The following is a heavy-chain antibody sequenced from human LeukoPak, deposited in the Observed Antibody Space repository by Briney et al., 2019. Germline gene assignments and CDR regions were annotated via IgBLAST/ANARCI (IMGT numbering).Heavy chain of an antibody. J-gene: IGHJ3*02. CDR3: ALKDAFDI. Sequence: GGSLRLSCAASGFTLSSSTMSWLRQAPGKGLEWVSAINSGGGTTPAESVKGRFTISRHNSKNTLYLQMNSLRAEDTAVYYCALKDAFDIWGQGTMVTVSS. V-gene: IGHV3-23*01. CDR2: INSGGGTT. CDR1: GFTLSSST.